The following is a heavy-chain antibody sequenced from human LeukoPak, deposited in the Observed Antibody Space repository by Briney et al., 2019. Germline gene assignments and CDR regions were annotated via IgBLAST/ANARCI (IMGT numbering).Heavy chain of an antibody. V-gene: IGHV1-8*01. CDR1: GYTFTSYD. Sequence: GASVKVSCKASGYTFTSYDINWVRQATGQGLEWMGWMNPNSGNTGYAQKFQGRVTMTRNTAISTAYMELSSLRSEDTAVYYRAAKYSAHQTPHPNYYYYYMDVWGKGTTVTVSS. D-gene: IGHD2-15*01. CDR2: MNPNSGNT. CDR3: AAKYSAHQTPHPNYYYYYMDV. J-gene: IGHJ6*03.